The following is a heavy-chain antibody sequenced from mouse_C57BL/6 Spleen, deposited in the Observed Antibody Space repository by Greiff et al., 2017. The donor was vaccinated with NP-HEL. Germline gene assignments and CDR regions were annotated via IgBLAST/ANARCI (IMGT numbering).Heavy chain of an antibody. Sequence: VQLQQSGPELVKPGASVKISCKASGYAFSSSWMNWVKQRPGKGLEWIGRIYPGDGDTNYNGKFKGKATLTADKSSRPAYMQLSSLTSEDSAVYFGAREDGNYAWGQGTTLTVSS. V-gene: IGHV1-82*01. D-gene: IGHD2-1*01. CDR3: AREDGNYA. CDR2: IYPGDGDT. CDR1: GYAFSSSW. J-gene: IGHJ2*01.